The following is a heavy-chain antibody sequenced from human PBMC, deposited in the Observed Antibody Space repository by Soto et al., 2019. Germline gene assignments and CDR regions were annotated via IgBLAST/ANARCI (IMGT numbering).Heavy chain of an antibody. CDR3: ERERGGRGGTTVQWFDP. D-gene: IGHD1-7*01. V-gene: IGHV1-69*01. Sequence: QVQLVRSGAEVKKPGSSVKVSCKASGGTFSSYAISWVRQAPGQGLEWMGGIIPILGTANYAQKFQGRVTITADESTLTAYMELSSLRSEDTAGYYCERERGGRGGTTVQWFDPWGQGTLVTVSS. CDR2: IIPILGTA. CDR1: GGTFSSYA. J-gene: IGHJ5*02.